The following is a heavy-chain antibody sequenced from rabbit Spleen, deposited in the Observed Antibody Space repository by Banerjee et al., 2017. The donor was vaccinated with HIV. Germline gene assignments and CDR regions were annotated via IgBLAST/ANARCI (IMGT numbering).Heavy chain of an antibody. D-gene: IGHD4-1*01. J-gene: IGHJ4*01. V-gene: IGHV1S47*01. CDR3: VRNSGWGVSYFTL. CDR2: IDPIFGRT. Sequence: QEHLKESGGGLVQPGGSLKLSCKASGFDFSNYGVSWVRQAPGKGLEWIGYIDPIFGRTYYASWVNGRFTISSHNAQNTLFLQLNSLTVADTATYFCVRNSGWGVSYFTLWGPGTLVTVS. CDR1: GFDFSNYG.